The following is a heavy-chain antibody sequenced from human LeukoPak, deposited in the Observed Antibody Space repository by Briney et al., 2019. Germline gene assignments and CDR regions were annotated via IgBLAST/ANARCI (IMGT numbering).Heavy chain of an antibody. CDR3: AREPYVTMIIGDY. Sequence: PGASLRLSCAASGFTFRSYEMNWVRQAPGKGLEWVSYISSIGNTIYYADSVKGRFTISRDNAKNSLYLQMNSLRAEDTAIYYCAREPYVTMIIGDYWGQGTLVTVSS. D-gene: IGHD3-22*01. CDR1: GFTFRSYE. CDR2: ISSIGNTI. V-gene: IGHV3-48*03. J-gene: IGHJ4*02.